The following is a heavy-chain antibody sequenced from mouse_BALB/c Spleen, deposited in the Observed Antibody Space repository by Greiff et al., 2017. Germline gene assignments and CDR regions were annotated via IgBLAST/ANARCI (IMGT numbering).Heavy chain of an antibody. CDR1: GFTFSSYT. Sequence: EVQLQESGGGLVKPGGSLKLSCAASGFTFSSYTMSWVRQTPEKRLEWVATISSGGSYTYYPDSVKGRFTISRDNAKNTLYLQMSSLKSEDTAMYYCTRDPYYGSSPFAYWGQGTLVTVSA. CDR2: ISSGGSYT. CDR3: TRDPYYGSSPFAY. J-gene: IGHJ3*01. V-gene: IGHV5-6-4*01. D-gene: IGHD1-1*01.